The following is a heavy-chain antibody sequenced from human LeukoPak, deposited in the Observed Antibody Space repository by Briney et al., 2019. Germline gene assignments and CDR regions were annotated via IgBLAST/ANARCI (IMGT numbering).Heavy chain of an antibody. D-gene: IGHD2-15*01. CDR1: GFTFSSYA. CDR3: ARWVVTAADIDY. V-gene: IGHV3-23*01. J-gene: IGHJ4*02. Sequence: GGSLRLSCAASGFTFSSYAMTWVRQAPGKGLEWVSSIRGSGGGTSYADSVKGRFTISRDNSKNTLYLQMNSLRAEDTAVYYCARWVVTAADIDYWGQGTLVTVSS. CDR2: IRGSGGGT.